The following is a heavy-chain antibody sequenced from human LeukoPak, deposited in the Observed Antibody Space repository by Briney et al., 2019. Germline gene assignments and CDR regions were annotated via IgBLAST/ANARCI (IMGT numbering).Heavy chain of an antibody. CDR3: AKDGQLGGSSWFTLYFDY. CDR1: GFTFRSYD. J-gene: IGHJ4*02. Sequence: GGSLRLSCAASGFTFRSYDMHWVRQAPGKGLEWLAVSSYDGSNTYYTDSVKGRFTISRDNSKNTLYLQMSSLRPEDTAVYYCAKDGQLGGSSWFTLYFDYWGQGILVTVSS. D-gene: IGHD6-13*01. CDR2: SSYDGSNT. V-gene: IGHV3-30*18.